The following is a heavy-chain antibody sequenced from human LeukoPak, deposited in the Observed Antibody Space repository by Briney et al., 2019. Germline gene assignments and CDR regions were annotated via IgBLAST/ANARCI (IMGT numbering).Heavy chain of an antibody. CDR1: GFTFSSYS. Sequence: GGSLRPSCAASGFTFSSYSMNWVRQAPGKGLEWVSSISSSSSYIYYADSVKGRFTISRDNAKNSLYLQMNSLRAEDTAVYYCTRDGPTYYYDSSGYSDDMDVWGKGTTVTVSS. CDR2: ISSSSSYI. CDR3: TRDGPTYYYDSSGYSDDMDV. J-gene: IGHJ6*03. V-gene: IGHV3-21*01. D-gene: IGHD3-22*01.